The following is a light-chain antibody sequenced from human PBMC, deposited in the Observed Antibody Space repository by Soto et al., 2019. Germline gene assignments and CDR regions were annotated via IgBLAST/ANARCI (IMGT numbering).Light chain of an antibody. CDR3: QQYNSSPRT. J-gene: IGKJ1*01. CDR2: GAS. Sequence: EYVLTQAPATLSLSPGERATLSCRASQSVSSNFLAWYQQKPGQAPRLLIYGASTRATGIPDRFSGSGSGTDFTLTVSRLEPEDFAVYYCQQYNSSPRTFGQGTK. V-gene: IGKV3-20*01. CDR1: QSVSSNF.